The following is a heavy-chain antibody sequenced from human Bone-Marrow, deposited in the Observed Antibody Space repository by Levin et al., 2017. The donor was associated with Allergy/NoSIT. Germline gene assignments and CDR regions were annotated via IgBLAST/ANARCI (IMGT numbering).Heavy chain of an antibody. V-gene: IGHV3-33*01. CDR2: IWYDGSNK. Sequence: PGGSLRLSFAASGFTFSSYGMHWVRQAPGKGLEWVAVIWYDGSNKYYADSVKGRFTISRDNSKNTLYLQMNSLRAEDTAVYYCARPMVRGVPPYYYYGMDVWGQGTTVTVSS. CDR3: ARPMVRGVPPYYYYGMDV. J-gene: IGHJ6*02. CDR1: GFTFSSYG. D-gene: IGHD3-10*01.